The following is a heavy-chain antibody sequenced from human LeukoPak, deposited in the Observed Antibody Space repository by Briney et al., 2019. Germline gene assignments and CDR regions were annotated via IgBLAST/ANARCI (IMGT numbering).Heavy chain of an antibody. CDR3: ARHNYFGRYFDF. D-gene: IGHD2/OR15-2a*01. Sequence: GESLKISCKASGYSFTNYWIGWVRQMPGKGLEWMGIIYPSDSDTRYSPSFQGQVTISADESVSTAYPQWSSLKASDTAMYFCARHNYFGRYFDFWGQGTLVTVSS. CDR2: IYPSDSDT. J-gene: IGHJ4*02. V-gene: IGHV5-51*01. CDR1: GYSFTNYW.